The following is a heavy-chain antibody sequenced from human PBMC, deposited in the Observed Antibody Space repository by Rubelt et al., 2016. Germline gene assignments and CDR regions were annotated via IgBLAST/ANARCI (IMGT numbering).Heavy chain of an antibody. CDR2: INHSGST. D-gene: IGHD6-13*01. V-gene: IGHV4-34*01. CDR3: ARALGPYSSCHP. Sequence: QVQLQQWGAGLLKPSETLSLTCAVYGGSFSGYYWSWIRQPPGKGLEWIGEINHSGSTNYNPSLKSRVTISVDTSKNQFSLKLSSVTAADTAVYYCARALGPYSSCHPWGQGTLVTVSS. J-gene: IGHJ5*02. CDR1: GGSFSGYY.